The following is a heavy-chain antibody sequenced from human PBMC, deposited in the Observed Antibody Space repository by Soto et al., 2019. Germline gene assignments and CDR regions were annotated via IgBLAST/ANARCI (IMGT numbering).Heavy chain of an antibody. CDR3: AGESGGATATLDYYYFYMDV. J-gene: IGHJ6*03. CDR1: GDSFNDYY. V-gene: IGHV1-2*04. CDR2: INPNGGVT. Sequence: QVQLVQSGAEVRKPGASVTVSCRSSGDSFNDYYIHWVRQAPGQGFEWMGWINPNGGVTKYAQKFRGWVSMTRDTSIRTVYMQLSRLRSDGPAGYYCAGESGGATATLDYYYFYMDVWGTGTTVTVSS. D-gene: IGHD5-12*01.